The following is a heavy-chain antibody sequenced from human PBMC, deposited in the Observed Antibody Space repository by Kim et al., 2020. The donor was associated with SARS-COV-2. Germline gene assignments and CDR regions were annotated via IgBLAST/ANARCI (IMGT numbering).Heavy chain of an antibody. V-gene: IGHV3-33*01. D-gene: IGHD6-13*01. CDR3: ASDLGIAAAGTGDY. J-gene: IGHJ4*02. Sequence: ADHMKSRFTISRDTSKNTLYLQMNSLRAEDTAVYYCASDLGIAAAGTGDYWGQGTLVTVSS.